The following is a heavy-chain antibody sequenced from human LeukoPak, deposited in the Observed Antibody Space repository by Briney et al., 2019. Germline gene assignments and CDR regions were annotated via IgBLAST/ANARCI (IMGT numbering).Heavy chain of an antibody. Sequence: GGSLRLSCAASGFTVSSNYMSWVRQAPGKGLEWVSVIYSGGSTYYADSVKGRFTISRDNSKNTVYLQMNSLRAEDTAVYYCAGVHYDSSGNDPNYFDYWGQGTLVTVSS. CDR1: GFTVSSNY. D-gene: IGHD3-22*01. V-gene: IGHV3-53*01. CDR2: IYSGGST. J-gene: IGHJ4*02. CDR3: AGVHYDSSGNDPNYFDY.